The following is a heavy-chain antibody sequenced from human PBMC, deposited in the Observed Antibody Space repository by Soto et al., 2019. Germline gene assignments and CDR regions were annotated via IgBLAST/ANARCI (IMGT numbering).Heavy chain of an antibody. Sequence: EVQLLESGGGLVQPGGSLRLSCAASGCTFSSYAMSWVRQAPGKGLEWVSAISGSGGSTYYADSVKGRFTISRDNSKNTLYLQMNSLRAEDTAVYYCAQRRGYSGYEVYWGQGTLVTVSS. V-gene: IGHV3-23*01. CDR1: GCTFSSYA. CDR2: ISGSGGST. D-gene: IGHD5-12*01. J-gene: IGHJ4*02. CDR3: AQRRGYSGYEVY.